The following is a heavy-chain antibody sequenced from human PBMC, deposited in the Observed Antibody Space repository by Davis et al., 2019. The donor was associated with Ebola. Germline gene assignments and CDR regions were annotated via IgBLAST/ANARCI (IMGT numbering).Heavy chain of an antibody. CDR2: IWYDGSNK. CDR3: AGGTRSGWHLEY. V-gene: IGHV3-33*01. J-gene: IGHJ4*02. Sequence: GESLKIPCAASGFTFSSYGMHWVRQAPGKGLEWVAVIWYDGSNKYYADSVKGRFTISRDNSKNTLFLQMNTLRAEDAAVYYCAGGTRSGWHLEYWGQGTLVTVSS. CDR1: GFTFSSYG. D-gene: IGHD6-19*01.